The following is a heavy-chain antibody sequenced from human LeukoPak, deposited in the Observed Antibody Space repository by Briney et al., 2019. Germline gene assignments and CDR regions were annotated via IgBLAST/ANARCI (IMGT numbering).Heavy chain of an antibody. CDR3: ARTSHYVDIAATIPYGIYYFDY. Sequence: ASVKVSCKAFGYTFTSNYMHWVRQAPGQGPGWMGVISPSGGSTTYAQKLQGRVTMTTDTSTSTAYMELRSLRSDDTAVYYCARTSHYVDIAATIPYGIYYFDYWGQGTLVTVSS. D-gene: IGHD5-12*01. V-gene: IGHV1-46*01. J-gene: IGHJ4*02. CDR2: ISPSGGST. CDR1: GYTFTSNY.